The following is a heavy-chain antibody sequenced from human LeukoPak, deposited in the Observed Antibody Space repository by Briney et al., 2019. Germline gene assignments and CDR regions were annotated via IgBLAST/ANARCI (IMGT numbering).Heavy chain of an antibody. CDR3: ARSRAAAVFGPPYYYYYGMDV. J-gene: IGHJ6*02. CDR2: INHSGST. CDR1: GGSISSGGYS. Sequence: SQTLSLTCAVSGGSISSGGYSWSWIRQPPGKGLEWIGEINHSGSTNYNPSLKSRVTISVDTSKNQFSLKLSSVTAADTAVYYCARSRAAAVFGPPYYYYYGMDVWGQGTTVTVSS. V-gene: IGHV4-30-2*01. D-gene: IGHD6-13*01.